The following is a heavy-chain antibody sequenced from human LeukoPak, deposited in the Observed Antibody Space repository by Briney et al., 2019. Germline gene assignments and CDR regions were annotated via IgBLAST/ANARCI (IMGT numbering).Heavy chain of an antibody. D-gene: IGHD6-13*01. J-gene: IGHJ4*02. CDR1: GFTFDDHG. CDR3: ARATYSSSWYGSVY. CDR2: INWNGGST. V-gene: IGHV3-20*04. Sequence: GGSLRLSCAASGFTFDDHGMSWVRQAPGKGLEWVSGINWNGGSTGYADSVKGRFTISRDNAKNSLYLQMNSLRAEDTALYYCARATYSSSWYGSVYWGQGTLVTVSS.